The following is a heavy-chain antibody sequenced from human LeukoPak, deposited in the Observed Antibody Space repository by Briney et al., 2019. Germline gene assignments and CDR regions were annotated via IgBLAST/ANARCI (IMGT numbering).Heavy chain of an antibody. CDR1: GFTFSSYA. V-gene: IGHV3-23*01. CDR3: AKDASTWSRLPGWKDY. D-gene: IGHD3-3*01. Sequence: PGGSLRLSCVASGFTFSSYAMSWVRQAPGKGLEWVSAISGSGGSTYYADSVKDRFTISRDNSKNTLYLQMNSLRAEDTAVYYCAKDASTWSRLPGWKDYWGQGTLVTVSS. CDR2: ISGSGGST. J-gene: IGHJ4*02.